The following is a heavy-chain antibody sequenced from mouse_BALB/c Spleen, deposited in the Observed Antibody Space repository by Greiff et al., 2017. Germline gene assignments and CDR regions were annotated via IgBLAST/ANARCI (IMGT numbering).Heavy chain of an antibody. CDR1: GFTFSSFG. D-gene: IGHD2-4*01. CDR2: ISSGSSTI. V-gene: IGHV5-17*02. Sequence: EVQGVESGGGLVQPGGSRKLSCAASGFTFSSFGMHWVRQAPEKGLDWVAYISSGSSTIYYADTVKGRFTISRDNPKNTLFLQMTSLRSEDTTMYYCARGDDYDGFDYWGQGTTLTVSS. J-gene: IGHJ2*01. CDR3: ARGDDYDGFDY.